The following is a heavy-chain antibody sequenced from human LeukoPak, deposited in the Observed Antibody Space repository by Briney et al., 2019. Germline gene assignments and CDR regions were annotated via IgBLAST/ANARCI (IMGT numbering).Heavy chain of an antibody. D-gene: IGHD6-19*01. CDR1: GYTFTDYY. CDR3: ARDYSSGWYSHYYYYMDV. V-gene: IGHV1-2*02. CDR2: INPNSGGT. J-gene: IGHJ6*03. Sequence: ASVKVSCKASGYTFTDYYMHWVRQAPGQGLEWMGWINPNSGGTNYAQKFQGRVTMTRDTSISTAYMELSRLSSDDTAVYYCARDYSSGWYSHYYYYMDVWGKGTTVTVSS.